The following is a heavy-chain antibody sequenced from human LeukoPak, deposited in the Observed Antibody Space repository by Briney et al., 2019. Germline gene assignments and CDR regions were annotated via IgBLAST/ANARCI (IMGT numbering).Heavy chain of an antibody. CDR1: GGSISSSSYY. Sequence: SETLSLTCTVSGGSISSSSYYWGWIRQSPGKGLEWIGSIYYSGSTYYNPSLKSRVTISVDTFKNQFSLKVSSVTAAETAVYYCARPALGAFDIWGQGTMVTVSS. CDR2: IYYSGST. D-gene: IGHD2-15*01. CDR3: ARPALGAFDI. V-gene: IGHV4-39*01. J-gene: IGHJ3*02.